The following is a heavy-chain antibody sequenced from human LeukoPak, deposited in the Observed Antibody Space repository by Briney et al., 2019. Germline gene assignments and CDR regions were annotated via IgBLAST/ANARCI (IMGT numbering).Heavy chain of an antibody. CDR1: GFTFSSYT. D-gene: IGHD3-9*01. CDR3: ARDGKYYDILTGTIDY. CDR2: ISPGGTM. J-gene: IGHJ4*02. V-gene: IGHV3-48*02. Sequence: PGGSLRLSCAASGFTFSSYTMNWIRQAPGKGLEWVSSISPGGTMCYADSVKGRFTISRDNAKNSLYLQMNSLRHEDTAVYYCARDGKYYDILTGTIDYWGQGTLVTVSS.